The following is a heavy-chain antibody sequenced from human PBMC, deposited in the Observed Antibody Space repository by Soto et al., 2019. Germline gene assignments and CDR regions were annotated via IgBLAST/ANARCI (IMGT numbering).Heavy chain of an antibody. Sequence: QVLLVQSGAEVKKPGASVKVSCKASGYTFISYGFSWVRQAPGQGLEWMGWISAYNGNTNYALKLQGRVTMTTDTSTSTAYMELRSLRSDDTAVYYCARVELSCSGGSCFPEGYFQHWGNGTLVNVSS. CDR3: ARVELSCSGGSCFPEGYFQH. V-gene: IGHV1-18*01. D-gene: IGHD2-15*01. CDR2: ISAYNGNT. CDR1: GYTFISYG. J-gene: IGHJ1*01.